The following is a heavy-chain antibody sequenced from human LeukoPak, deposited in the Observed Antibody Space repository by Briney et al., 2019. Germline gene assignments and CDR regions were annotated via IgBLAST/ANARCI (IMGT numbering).Heavy chain of an antibody. D-gene: IGHD1-26*01. V-gene: IGHV3-53*01. CDR1: GFTVSSNY. CDR2: IYSGGST. J-gene: IGHJ4*02. CDR3: TREVSGSLYFDY. Sequence: GGSLRLSCAASGFTVSSNYMSWVRQAPGKGLEWVSVIYSGGSTYYADSVKGRFTISRDNAKNTVYLQMNSLRAEDTAVYYCTREVSGSLYFDYWGQGTLVTVSS.